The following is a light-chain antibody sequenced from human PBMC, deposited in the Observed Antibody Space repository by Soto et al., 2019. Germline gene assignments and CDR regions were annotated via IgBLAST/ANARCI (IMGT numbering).Light chain of an antibody. CDR1: RSVNSN. CDR3: QQYNNWPSLT. V-gene: IGKV3-15*01. J-gene: IGKJ4*01. Sequence: EIVMTQSQGTLSVSPGERATLSCRASRSVNSNLAWYQQKPGQSPRLLMYGASTRATGIPARFSGSGSGTEFTLTISSLQSEDFAVYYCQQYNNWPSLTFGGGTKVEIK. CDR2: GAS.